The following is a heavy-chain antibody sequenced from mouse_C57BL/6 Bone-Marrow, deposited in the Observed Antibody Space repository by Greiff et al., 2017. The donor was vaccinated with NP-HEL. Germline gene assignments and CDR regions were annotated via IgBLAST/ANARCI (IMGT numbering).Heavy chain of an antibody. V-gene: IGHV5-12*01. CDR1: GFTFGDYY. CDR2: ISNGGGST. CDR3: ARHRGFFDY. D-gene: IGHD3-1*01. J-gene: IGHJ2*01. Sequence: VQLKESGGGLVQPGGSLKLSCAASGFTFGDYYMYWVRQTPEKRLEWVAYISNGGGSTYYPDTVKGRFTISRDNAKNTLYLQMSRLKSEDTAMYYCARHRGFFDYWGQGTTLTVSS.